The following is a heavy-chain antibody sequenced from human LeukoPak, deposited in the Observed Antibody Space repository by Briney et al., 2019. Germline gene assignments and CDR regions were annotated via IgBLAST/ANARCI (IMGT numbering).Heavy chain of an antibody. V-gene: IGHV6-1*01. CDR2: TYYRSKWYN. CDR3: ARGHYSTVDY. D-gene: IGHD2-15*01. Sequence: SQTLSLTCAISGDSISSGGSASNWIRHSPSRGLEWLGRTYYRSKWYNEYAVSVKSRITVDPDTSKNQFSVQLNSVTPEDTAVYYCARGHYSTVDYWGQGGLVTVSS. J-gene: IGHJ4*02. CDR1: GDSISSGGSA.